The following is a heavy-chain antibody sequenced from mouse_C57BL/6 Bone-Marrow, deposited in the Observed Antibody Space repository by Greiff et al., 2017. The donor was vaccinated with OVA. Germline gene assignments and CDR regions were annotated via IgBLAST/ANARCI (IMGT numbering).Heavy chain of an antibody. CDR1: GFTFSNYW. CDR3: ATTAYYAMDY. J-gene: IGHJ4*01. D-gene: IGHD1-2*01. CDR2: IRLKSDNYAT. Sequence: EVKLMESGGGLVQPGGSMKLSCVASGFTFSNYWMNWVRQSPEKGLEWVAQIRLKSDNYATHYAESVKGRFTISRDDSKSSVYLQMNNLRAEDTGIYYCATTAYYAMDYWGQGTSVTVSS. V-gene: IGHV6-3*01.